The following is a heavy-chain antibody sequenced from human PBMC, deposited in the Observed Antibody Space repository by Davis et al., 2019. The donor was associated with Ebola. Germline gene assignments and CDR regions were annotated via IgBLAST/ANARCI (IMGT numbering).Heavy chain of an antibody. J-gene: IGHJ5*02. D-gene: IGHD6-13*01. Sequence: SETLSLTCPVSGGSISSSSYYWGWIRQPPGKGLEWIGSIYYSGSTYYNPSLKSRVTISVDTSKNQFSLKLSSVTAADTAVYYCASQLSWFDPWGQGTLVTVSS. CDR3: ASQLSWFDP. V-gene: IGHV4-39*01. CDR1: GGSISSSSYY. CDR2: IYYSGST.